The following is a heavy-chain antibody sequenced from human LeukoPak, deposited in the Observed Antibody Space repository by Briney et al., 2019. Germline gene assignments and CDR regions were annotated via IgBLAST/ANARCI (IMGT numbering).Heavy chain of an antibody. CDR3: ARMMSIPVAGHRPLFDY. CDR1: GYTFANYG. V-gene: IGHV1-18*01. D-gene: IGHD6-19*01. Sequence: ASVKVSCKASGYTFANYGINWVRQAPGQGLEWMGWISTYDGNTNYAQDLQGRVTMTTDTSTSTAYMEQRTLTSDDTAVYYCARMMSIPVAGHRPLFDYWGQGTLVTVSS. J-gene: IGHJ4*02. CDR2: ISTYDGNT.